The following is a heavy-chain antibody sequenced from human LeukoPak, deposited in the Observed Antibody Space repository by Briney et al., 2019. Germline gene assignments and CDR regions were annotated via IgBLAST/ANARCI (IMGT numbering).Heavy chain of an antibody. J-gene: IGHJ4*02. CDR3: TRWTTVTTFEY. CDR2: FTGRTYGGTT. V-gene: IGHV3-49*04. D-gene: IGHD4-17*01. Sequence: GGSLRLSCAGSGFTFSDYEMNWVRQAPGKGLEWVGSFTGRTYGGTTEYAASVRGRFTISIDDSKSIAYLQMNSLTTEDTAAYYCTRWTTVTTFEYWGQGTQVAVSS. CDR1: GFTFSDYE.